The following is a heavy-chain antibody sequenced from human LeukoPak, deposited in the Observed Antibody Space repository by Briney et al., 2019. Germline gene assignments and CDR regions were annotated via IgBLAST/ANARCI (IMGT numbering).Heavy chain of an antibody. CDR3: ARVNAYQLLSAWFDP. D-gene: IGHD2-2*01. Sequence: RPGGSLRLSCAASGFTFSSYSMNWVRQAPGKGLEWISYITSSSSTIYYADSVKGRFTISRDNAKSSLYLQMNSLRAEDTAVYYCARVNAYQLLSAWFDPWGQGTLVTVSS. J-gene: IGHJ5*02. CDR1: GFTFSSYS. CDR2: ITSSSSTI. V-gene: IGHV3-48*01.